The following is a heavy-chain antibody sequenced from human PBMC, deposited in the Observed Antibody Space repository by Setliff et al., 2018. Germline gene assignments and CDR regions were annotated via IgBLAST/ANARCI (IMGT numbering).Heavy chain of an antibody. D-gene: IGHD4-17*01. CDR2: IYIGGSA. CDR3: AREPHYGDYLLDY. CDR1: GGSISSYY. Sequence: LSLTCTVSGGSISSYYWSWIRQPAGKGLEWIGHIYIGGSANYNPSLKSRVTMSIDTSKNQFSLRLNSVTAADTAVYYCAREPHYGDYLLDYWGRGTLVTVSS. J-gene: IGHJ4*02. V-gene: IGHV4-4*07.